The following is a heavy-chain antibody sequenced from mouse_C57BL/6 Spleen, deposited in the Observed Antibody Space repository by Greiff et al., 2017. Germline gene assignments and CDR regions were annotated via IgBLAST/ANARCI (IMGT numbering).Heavy chain of an antibody. Sequence: QVQLQQSGAELVRPGASVTLSCKASGYTFTDYEMHWVKQTPVHGLEWIGAIDPETGGTAYNQKFKGKAILTADKSSSTAYMELRSLTSEDSAVYYCTKYCNYDAMDYWGQGTSVTVSS. CDR1: GYTFTDYE. V-gene: IGHV1-15*01. CDR3: TKYCNYDAMDY. J-gene: IGHJ4*01. D-gene: IGHD2-1*01. CDR2: IDPETGGT.